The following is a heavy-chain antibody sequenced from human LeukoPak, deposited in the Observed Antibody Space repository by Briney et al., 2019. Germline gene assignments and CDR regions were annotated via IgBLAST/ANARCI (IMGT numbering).Heavy chain of an antibody. V-gene: IGHV3-23*01. J-gene: IGHJ4*02. D-gene: IGHD4-17*01. Sequence: GGSLRLSCAASGFTFNTYAMSWVRQAPGKGLEWVSAIRGSGGSTYYADSVKGRFTISRDNSKNTLYLQMNSLRAEDTAVYYCAKYYGDWIRYFDYWGQGTLVTVSS. CDR1: GFTFNTYA. CDR3: AKYYGDWIRYFDY. CDR2: IRGSGGST.